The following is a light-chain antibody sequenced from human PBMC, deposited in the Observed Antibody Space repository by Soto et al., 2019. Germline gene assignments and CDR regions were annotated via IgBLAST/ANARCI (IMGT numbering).Light chain of an antibody. Sequence: DIQMTQSPSFVSASVGDRVTITCRASQGISTWLAWYQQKPGKAPNLLIYAASNLQNGVPSRFSGSGSGTDFTLTISSLQPEDFAAYYCQQTNTFPLSFGPGTKVDVK. V-gene: IGKV1-12*01. CDR3: QQTNTFPLS. CDR1: QGISTW. CDR2: AAS. J-gene: IGKJ3*01.